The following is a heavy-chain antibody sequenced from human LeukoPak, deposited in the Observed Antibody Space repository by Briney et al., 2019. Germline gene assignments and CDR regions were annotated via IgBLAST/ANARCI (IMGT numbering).Heavy chain of an antibody. J-gene: IGHJ4*02. Sequence: PGGSLRLSCAASGFTFSDYYMNWIRQAPGKGLEWVSSISGGSRTINYADSVKGRFTTSRDNARNSLYLQVNNLRAEDTAVYYCARAGQSDYWGQGNLVTVSS. V-gene: IGHV3-11*01. CDR1: GFTFSDYY. CDR2: ISGGSRTI. CDR3: ARAGQSDY.